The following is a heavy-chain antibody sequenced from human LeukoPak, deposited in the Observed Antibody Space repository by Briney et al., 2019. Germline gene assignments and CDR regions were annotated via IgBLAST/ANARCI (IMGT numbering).Heavy chain of an antibody. CDR1: GFTFSSYG. CDR2: IRYDGSNK. CDR3: ATRYYYDSSGYSGAFDI. Sequence: GGSLRLSCAASGFTFSSYGMHWVRQAPGKGLEWVAFIRYDGSNKCYADSVKGRFTISRDNSKNTLYLQMNSLRAEDTAVYYCATRYYYDSSGYSGAFDIWGQGTMVTVSS. D-gene: IGHD3-22*01. J-gene: IGHJ3*02. V-gene: IGHV3-30*02.